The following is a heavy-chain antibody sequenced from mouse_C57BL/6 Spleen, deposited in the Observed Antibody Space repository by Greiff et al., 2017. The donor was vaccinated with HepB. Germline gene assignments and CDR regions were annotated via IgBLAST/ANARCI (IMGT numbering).Heavy chain of an antibody. CDR3: ARNTKDAMDY. Sequence: QVQLKESGPGLVQPSQSLSITCTVSGFSLTSYGVHWVRQSPGKGLEWLGVIWSGGSTDYNAAFISRLSISKDNSKSQVFFKMKSLQADDTAIYYCARNTKDAMDYWGQGTSVTVSS. J-gene: IGHJ4*01. D-gene: IGHD2-12*01. CDR1: GFSLTSYG. CDR2: IWSGGST. V-gene: IGHV2-2*01.